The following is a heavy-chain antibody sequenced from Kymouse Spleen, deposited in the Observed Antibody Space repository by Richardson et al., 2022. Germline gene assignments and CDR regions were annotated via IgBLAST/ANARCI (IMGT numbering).Heavy chain of an antibody. CDR3: AKDKKDYDILTGRGYGMDV. V-gene: IGHV3-43*01. Sequence: EVQLVESGGVVVQPGGSLRLSCAASGFTFDDYTMHWVRQAPGKGLEWVSLISWDGGSTYYADSVKGRFTISRDNSKNSLYLQMNSLRTEDTALYYCAKDKKDYDILTGRGYGMDVWGQGTTVTVSS. D-gene: IGHD3-9*01. CDR2: ISWDGGST. CDR1: GFTFDDYT. J-gene: IGHJ6*02.